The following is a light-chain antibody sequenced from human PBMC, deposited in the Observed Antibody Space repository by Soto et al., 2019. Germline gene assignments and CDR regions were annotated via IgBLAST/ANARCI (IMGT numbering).Light chain of an antibody. V-gene: IGKV1-39*01. CDR1: QSISSY. CDR3: QQSYSTQLT. CDR2: AAS. J-gene: IGKJ4*01. Sequence: DIQMTQSPSSLSASVGDRVTITCRASQSISSYLNWYQQKPGKAPKLLIYAASSLQSGVPSRFSGSGSGTEFTLTISSLQPEDCATYYCQQSYSTQLTFGGGTKVEIK.